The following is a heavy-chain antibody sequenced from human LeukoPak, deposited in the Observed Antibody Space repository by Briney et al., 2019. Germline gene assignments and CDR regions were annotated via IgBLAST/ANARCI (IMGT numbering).Heavy chain of an antibody. D-gene: IGHD2-2*02. CDR2: ISGDGRIT. CDR1: GFTLSSYA. Sequence: GGSLRLSCAASGFTLSSYAMSWVRQAPGKGLEWVSAISGDGRITHHADSVKGRFTISRDNSKNTLYLQMNSLRAEDTAVYYCAKDRYCSSTSCYSYYGMDVWGQGTTVTVSS. CDR3: AKDRYCSSTSCYSYYGMDV. V-gene: IGHV3-23*01. J-gene: IGHJ6*02.